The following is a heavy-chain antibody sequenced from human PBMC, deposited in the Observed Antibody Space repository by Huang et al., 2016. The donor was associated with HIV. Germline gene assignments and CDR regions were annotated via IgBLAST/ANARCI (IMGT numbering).Heavy chain of an antibody. D-gene: IGHD6-19*01. Sequence: EVQLVESGGGLVQPGGSLRLSCAASGFTFSGYWMHWVRQAPGKGLVGVSRINSEGRSTSYADSVKGRFTISRDNAKNTLYLQMNSLRAEDTAVYYCARDSQQWLVEDYWGQGTLVTVSS. CDR1: GFTFSGYW. CDR3: ARDSQQWLVEDY. J-gene: IGHJ4*02. CDR2: INSEGRST. V-gene: IGHV3-74*01.